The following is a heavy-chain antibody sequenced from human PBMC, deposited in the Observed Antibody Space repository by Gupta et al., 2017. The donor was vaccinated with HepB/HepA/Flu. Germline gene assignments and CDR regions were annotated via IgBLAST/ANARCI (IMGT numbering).Heavy chain of an antibody. Sequence: QLQLQESGPGLVKPSETLSLTCSVSGGSITTTNYYWGWIRQPPGKELEWIGSVYYSGSTHYNPSLKSRVTISVDTSKNQFSLELSSVTAADTAVYYCASNRSNWYFDYWGQGTLVTVS. D-gene: IGHD5-24*01. CDR2: VYYSGST. V-gene: IGHV4-39*01. CDR3: ASNRSNWYFDY. J-gene: IGHJ4*02. CDR1: GGSITTTNYY.